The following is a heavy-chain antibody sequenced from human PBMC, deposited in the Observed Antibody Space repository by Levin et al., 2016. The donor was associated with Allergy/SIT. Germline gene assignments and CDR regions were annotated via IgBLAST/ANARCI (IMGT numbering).Heavy chain of an antibody. CDR2: INSDGSST. D-gene: IGHD1-1*01. CDR1: GFTFSSYA. CDR3: ARSWNWNRFDY. V-gene: IGHV3-74*01. J-gene: IGHJ4*02. Sequence: GESLKISCAASGFTFSSYAMSWVRQAPGKGLVWVSRINSDGSSTSYADSVKGRFTISRDNAKNTLYLQMNSLRAEDTAVYYCARSWNWNRFDYWGQGTLVTVSS.